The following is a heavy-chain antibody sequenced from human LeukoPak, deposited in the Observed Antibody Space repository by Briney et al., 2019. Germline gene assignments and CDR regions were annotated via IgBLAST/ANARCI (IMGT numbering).Heavy chain of an antibody. CDR3: ARDVVVVPAAVYYFDY. CDR2: INPNSGGT. D-gene: IGHD2-2*01. CDR1: GYTFTGYY. Sequence: ASVKVSCKASGYTFTGYYMHWVRQAPGQGLEWMGWINPNSGGTNYAQKFQGRVTMTRDTSISTAYMELSRLRSDDTAVYYCARDVVVVPAAVYYFDYWGRGTLVTVSS. J-gene: IGHJ4*02. V-gene: IGHV1-2*02.